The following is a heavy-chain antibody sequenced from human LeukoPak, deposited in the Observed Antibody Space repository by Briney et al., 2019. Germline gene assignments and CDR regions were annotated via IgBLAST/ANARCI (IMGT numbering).Heavy chain of an antibody. J-gene: IGHJ4*02. CDR3: ARHDYYGSGSYYRGAPVDY. CDR1: GFTFSSYS. Sequence: PGGSLRLSCAASGFTFSSYSMNWVRQAPGKGLECVSSISSSSSYIYYADSVKGRFTISRYNAKNSLYLQMNRLRAEDTAVYYCARHDYYGSGSYYRGAPVDYWGQGTLVTVSS. D-gene: IGHD3-10*01. V-gene: IGHV3-21*01. CDR2: ISSSSSYI.